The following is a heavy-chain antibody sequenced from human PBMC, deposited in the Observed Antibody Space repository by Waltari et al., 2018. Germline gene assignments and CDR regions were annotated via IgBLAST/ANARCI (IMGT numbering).Heavy chain of an antibody. CDR1: GFTFSSYS. V-gene: IGHV3-48*01. J-gene: IGHJ4*02. Sequence: EVQLVASGGGLVQPGGSLRLSCAASGFTFSSYSMNWVRQAPGKGVDVVLYISSSSSNIYYADFVKGRFTISSDNSKNSVYLQINSLRAEDTAVYYCTSVSYFSGYWGQGTLVTVSS. CDR2: ISSSSSNI. CDR3: TSVSYFSGY. D-gene: IGHD1-26*01.